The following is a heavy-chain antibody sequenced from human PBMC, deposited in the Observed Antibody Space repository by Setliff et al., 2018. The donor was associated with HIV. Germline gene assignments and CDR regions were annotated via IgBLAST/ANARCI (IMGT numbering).Heavy chain of an antibody. J-gene: IGHJ4*02. Sequence: PSETLSLTCSVSGGSISSSSYSWGWIRQPPGKGLEYIGSIYNSGSTYYNPSLMSRVTISVDTSKSQFSLKLSSVAAADTAVYYCATLGPDDYSNHVDYWGQGTLVTVSS. CDR3: ATLGPDDYSNHVDY. CDR1: GGSISSSSYS. V-gene: IGHV4-39*07. CDR2: IYNSGST. D-gene: IGHD4-4*01.